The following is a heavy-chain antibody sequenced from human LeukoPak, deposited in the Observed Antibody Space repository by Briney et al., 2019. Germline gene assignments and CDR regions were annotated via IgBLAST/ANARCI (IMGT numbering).Heavy chain of an antibody. D-gene: IGHD1-26*01. CDR1: GFSFSSHG. Sequence: GGSLRLSCAASGFSFSSHGMHWVRQAPGKGLEWVAFIRYDGSNKYYADSVKGRFTISRDNSKNTLYLQMNSLRAEDTAVYYCAKGGYSGSYLTAFDIWGQGTMVTVSS. CDR3: AKGGYSGSYLTAFDI. CDR2: IRYDGSNK. V-gene: IGHV3-30*02. J-gene: IGHJ3*02.